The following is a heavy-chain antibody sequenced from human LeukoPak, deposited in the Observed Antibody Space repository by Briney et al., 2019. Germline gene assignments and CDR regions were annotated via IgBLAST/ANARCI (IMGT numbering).Heavy chain of an antibody. D-gene: IGHD3-10*01. J-gene: IGHJ6*02. CDR3: ARSVWFGELWDYYYGMDV. V-gene: IGHV1-2*02. CDR1: GYTFTGYY. Sequence: PRASVKVSCKASGYTFTGYYMHWVRQAPGQGLEWMGWINPNSGGTNYAQKFQGRVTMTRDTSISTAYMELSRLRSDDTAVYYCARSVWFGELWDYYYGMDVWGQGTTVTVSS. CDR2: INPNSGGT.